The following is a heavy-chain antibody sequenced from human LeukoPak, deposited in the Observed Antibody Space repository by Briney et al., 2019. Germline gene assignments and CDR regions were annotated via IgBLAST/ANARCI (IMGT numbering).Heavy chain of an antibody. CDR2: ISSDGTNK. J-gene: IGHJ4*02. Sequence: PGGSLRLSCEASRFTFSSFGMHWVRQAPGKGLEWIAVISSDGTNKYYADSVRGRFTISRDNSKDTLYLQMSSLRIEDTAIYYCRAATRYLDYYYDYWGQGTLVTVSS. D-gene: IGHD3-22*01. CDR1: RFTFSSFG. CDR3: RAATRYLDYYYDY. V-gene: IGHV3-30*03.